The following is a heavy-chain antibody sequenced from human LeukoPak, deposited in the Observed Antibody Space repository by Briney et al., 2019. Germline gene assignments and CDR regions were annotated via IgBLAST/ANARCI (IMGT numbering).Heavy chain of an antibody. Sequence: GALRLSCAASGFTFSSYAMHWVRQAPGKGLEWVAVISYDGSNKYYADSVKGRFTISRDNSKNTLYLQMNSLRAEDTAVYYCARSRPRKYCSGGSCYSNYFGYWGQGTLVTVSS. V-gene: IGHV3-30*04. CDR3: ARSRPRKYCSGGSCYSNYFGY. J-gene: IGHJ4*02. CDR2: ISYDGSNK. CDR1: GFTFSSYA. D-gene: IGHD2-15*01.